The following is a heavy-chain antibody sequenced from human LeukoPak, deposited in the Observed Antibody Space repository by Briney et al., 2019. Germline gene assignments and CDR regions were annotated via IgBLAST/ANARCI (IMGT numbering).Heavy chain of an antibody. CDR2: ISSSGSTI. V-gene: IGHV3-48*03. CDR3: AREGYCSSTSCPTGFDY. D-gene: IGHD2-2*01. J-gene: IGHJ4*02. CDR1: GFTFSSYE. Sequence: GGSLRLSCAASGFTFSSYEMNWVRQAPGKGLEWVSYISSSGSTIYYADSVKGRFTTSRDNAKNSLYLQMNSLRAEDTAVYYCAREGYCSSTSCPTGFDYWGQGTLVTVSS.